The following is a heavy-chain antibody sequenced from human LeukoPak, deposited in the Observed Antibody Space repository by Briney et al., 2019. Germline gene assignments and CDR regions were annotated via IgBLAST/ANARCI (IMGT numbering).Heavy chain of an antibody. J-gene: IGHJ3*01. Sequence: GGSLRLSCAASGFTVSTNYMSWVRQAPGKGLEWVSVIYGGGSTYYADSVKGRFTISRDNSKNTPYLQMNSLRAEDTAVYYCARAPGLLRYAFDLWGQGTMVTVSS. CDR2: IYGGGST. CDR1: GFTVSTNY. D-gene: IGHD3-22*01. CDR3: ARAPGLLRYAFDL. V-gene: IGHV3-53*01.